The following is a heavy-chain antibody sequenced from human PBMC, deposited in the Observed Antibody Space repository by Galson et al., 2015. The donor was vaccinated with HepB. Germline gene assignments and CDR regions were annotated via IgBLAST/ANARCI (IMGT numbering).Heavy chain of an antibody. V-gene: IGHV3-30*18. J-gene: IGHJ6*02. CDR1: GFTLSSYG. D-gene: IGHD3-10*01. CDR3: AKDGGGRFGEFYYYYGMDV. Sequence: SLRLSCAASGFTLSSYGMHWVRQAPGKGLEWVAVISYDGSNKYYADSVKGRFTISRDNSKNTLYLQMNSLRAEDTAVYYCAKDGGGRFGEFYYYYGMDVWGQGTTVTVSS. CDR2: ISYDGSNK.